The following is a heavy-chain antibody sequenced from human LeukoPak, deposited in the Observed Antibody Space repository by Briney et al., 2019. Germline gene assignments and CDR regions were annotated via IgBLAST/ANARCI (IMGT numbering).Heavy chain of an antibody. D-gene: IGHD2-2*01. J-gene: IGHJ5*02. Sequence: ASVKVSCKASGGTFSSYAISWVRQAPGQGLEWMGWINPNSGGTNYAQKFQGWVTMTRDTSISTAYMELSRLRSDDTAVYYCAVQLGYCSSTSCYGWFDPWGQGTLVTVSS. CDR2: INPNSGGT. CDR3: AVQLGYCSSTSCYGWFDP. CDR1: GGTFSSYA. V-gene: IGHV1-2*04.